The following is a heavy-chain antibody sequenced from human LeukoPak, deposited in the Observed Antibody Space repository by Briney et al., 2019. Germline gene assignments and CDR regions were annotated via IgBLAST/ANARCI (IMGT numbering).Heavy chain of an antibody. CDR2: ISWNSGSI. D-gene: IGHD1-1*01. Sequence: GGSLRLSCAASGFTFDDYAMHWVRQAPGKGLEWVSGISWNSGSIGYADSVKGRFTISRDNAKNSLYLQMNSLRAEDTAVYYCAAHQLLSFDYWGQGTLVTVSS. CDR3: AAHQLLSFDY. V-gene: IGHV3-9*01. J-gene: IGHJ4*02. CDR1: GFTFDDYA.